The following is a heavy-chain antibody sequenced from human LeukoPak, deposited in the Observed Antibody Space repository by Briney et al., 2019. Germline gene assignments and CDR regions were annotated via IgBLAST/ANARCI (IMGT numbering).Heavy chain of an antibody. D-gene: IGHD6-13*01. CDR1: GFTFSSYS. V-gene: IGHV3-21*06. J-gene: IGHJ4*02. Sequence: GGSLRLSCAASGFTFSSYSMNWVRQAPGKGLEWVSSISGSSSYIYYADSVKGRFAISRDNAKNSLYLQMNSLRAEDTAVYYCAGAIGYSSSWYDYWGQGTLVTVSS. CDR3: AGAIGYSSSWYDY. CDR2: ISGSSSYI.